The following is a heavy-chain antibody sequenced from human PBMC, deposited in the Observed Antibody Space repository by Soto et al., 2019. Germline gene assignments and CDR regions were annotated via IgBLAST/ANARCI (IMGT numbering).Heavy chain of an antibody. CDR2: IFSDDEK. J-gene: IGHJ4*02. CDR3: ARIRRGYGDYFYFDS. Sequence: ESGPTLVNPTETLTLTCTVSGFSLSNDRMGVSWIRQPPGKALEWLVHIFSDDEKSYNSSLTSRLSISKDTSKSQVVLTMTNMDPVDTATYYCARIRRGYGDYFYFDSWGQGTLVTVSS. CDR1: GFSLSNDRMG. D-gene: IGHD4-17*01. V-gene: IGHV2-26*01.